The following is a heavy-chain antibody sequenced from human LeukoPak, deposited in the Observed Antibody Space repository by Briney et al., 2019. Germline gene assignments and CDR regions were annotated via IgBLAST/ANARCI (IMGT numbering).Heavy chain of an antibody. Sequence: PSETLSLTCTVSGGSISSSSYYWGWIRQPPGKGLEWIGSIYYSGSTYYNPSLKSRVTISVDTSKNQFSLKLSSVTAADTAVYYCARAFEGNYDFWSGSLRTFDYWGQGTLVTVSS. J-gene: IGHJ4*02. D-gene: IGHD3-3*01. V-gene: IGHV4-39*07. CDR3: ARAFEGNYDFWSGSLRTFDY. CDR1: GGSISSSSYY. CDR2: IYYSGST.